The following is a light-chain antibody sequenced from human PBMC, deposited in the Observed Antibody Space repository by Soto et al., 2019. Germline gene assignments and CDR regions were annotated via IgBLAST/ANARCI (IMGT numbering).Light chain of an antibody. CDR3: HQRQSWPRT. CDR1: QYINTR. J-gene: IGKJ1*01. Sequence: EIVLTQSPATLSSFPGERVTLSCRASQYINTRLAWYQHRPGQAPRLLTYQTSIRAAGIPARFSASGTGTDFTLTISDVQPEDFAVYYCHQRQSWPRTFGQGTKVDIK. CDR2: QTS. V-gene: IGKV3-11*01.